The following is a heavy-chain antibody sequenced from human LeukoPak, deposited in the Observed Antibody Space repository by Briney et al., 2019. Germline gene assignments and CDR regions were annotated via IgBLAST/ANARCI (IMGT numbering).Heavy chain of an antibody. V-gene: IGHV4-4*07. CDR3: AASTVEMATTDFDY. J-gene: IGHJ4*02. D-gene: IGHD5-24*01. CDR2: IYTSGST. Sequence: SETLSLTCTVSGGSISSYYWSWIRQPAGKGLEWIGRIYTSGSTNYNPSLKSRVTMSVDTSKNQFSLKLSSVTAADTAVYYCAASTVEMATTDFDYWGQGTLVTVSS. CDR1: GGSISSYY.